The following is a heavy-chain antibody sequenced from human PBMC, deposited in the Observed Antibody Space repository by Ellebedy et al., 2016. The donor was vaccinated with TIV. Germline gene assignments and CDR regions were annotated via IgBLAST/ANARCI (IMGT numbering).Heavy chain of an antibody. Sequence: GESLKIPCAASGFTFSSYGMHWVRQAPGKGLEWVAVIWYDGSNKYYADSVKGRFTISRDNSKNTLYLQMNSLRAEDTAVYYCARADFIVVVVAATDYWGQGTLVTVSS. V-gene: IGHV3-33*01. CDR1: GFTFSSYG. CDR3: ARADFIVVVVAATDY. J-gene: IGHJ4*02. D-gene: IGHD2-15*01. CDR2: IWYDGSNK.